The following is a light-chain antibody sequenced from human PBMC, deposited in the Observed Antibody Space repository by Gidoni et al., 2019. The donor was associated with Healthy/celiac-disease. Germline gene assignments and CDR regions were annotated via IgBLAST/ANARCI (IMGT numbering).Light chain of an antibody. Sequence: DIQMTQCPSYLSASVGDRVTITCRARQSISSYLNWYQQKPGKAPKLLIYAASSLQSGVPSRFSGSGSGTEFTLTISSLQPEDFATYSCQQSYSTLRTFGQGTKVEIK. CDR1: QSISSY. J-gene: IGKJ1*01. V-gene: IGKV1-39*01. CDR2: AAS. CDR3: QQSYSTLRT.